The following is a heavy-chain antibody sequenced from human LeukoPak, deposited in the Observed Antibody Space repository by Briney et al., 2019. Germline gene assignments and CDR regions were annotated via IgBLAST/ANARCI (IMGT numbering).Heavy chain of an antibody. Sequence: SETLSLTCAVSGGSISSSSWWSWVRQPPGKGLEWIGEIYHSGSTNYNPSLKSRVTISVDTSKNQFSLKLSSVTAADTAVYYCARGYVIVGARGWYYFDYWGQGTLVTVSS. CDR2: IYHSGST. CDR3: ARGYVIVGARGWYYFDY. D-gene: IGHD1-26*01. V-gene: IGHV4-4*02. J-gene: IGHJ4*02. CDR1: GGSISSSSW.